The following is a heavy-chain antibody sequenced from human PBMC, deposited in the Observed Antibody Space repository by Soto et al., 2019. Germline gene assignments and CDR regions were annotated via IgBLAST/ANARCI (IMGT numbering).Heavy chain of an antibody. D-gene: IGHD5-12*01. V-gene: IGHV4-34*01. J-gene: IGHJ4*02. CDR3: ARGTEYSGYDWRFDY. CDR2: INHSGNT. Sequence: SETLSLTCAVYGGSFTGYYWNWIRQPPGKGLEWIGEINHSGNTNYNPSLKSRVTISVDTSKNQFSLKLISVTAADTAVYYCARGTEYSGYDWRFDYWGQGTLVTVSS. CDR1: GGSFTGYY.